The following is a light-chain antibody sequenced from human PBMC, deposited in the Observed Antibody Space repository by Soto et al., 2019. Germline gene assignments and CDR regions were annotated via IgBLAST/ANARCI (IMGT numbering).Light chain of an antibody. CDR1: QSVNTN. Sequence: EIVMTQSPVTLSVSPGDRAALSCRASQSVNTNLAWYQQKPGQPPRLLIYAASTRATGVPARFSGSGSGTEFTLTISSLQSEDFAVYFCQQYNKWPPYTFGQGTKLEIK. J-gene: IGKJ2*01. CDR2: AAS. V-gene: IGKV3-15*01. CDR3: QQYNKWPPYT.